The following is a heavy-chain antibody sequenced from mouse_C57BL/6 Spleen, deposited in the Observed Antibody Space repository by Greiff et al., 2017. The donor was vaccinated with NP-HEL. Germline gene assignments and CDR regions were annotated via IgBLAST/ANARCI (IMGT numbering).Heavy chain of an antibody. CDR2: IRSKSSNYAT. V-gene: IGHV10-3*01. J-gene: IGHJ2*01. CDR1: GFTFNTYA. Sequence: EVQGVESGGGLVQPKGSLKLSCAASGFTFNTYAMHWVRQAPGKGLEWVARIRSKSSNYATYYADSVKDRFTISRDDSQSMLYLQMNNLKTEDTAMYYCVRDFFPGGYGSSPFDYWGQGTTLTVSS. CDR3: VRDFFPGGYGSSPFDY. D-gene: IGHD1-1*01.